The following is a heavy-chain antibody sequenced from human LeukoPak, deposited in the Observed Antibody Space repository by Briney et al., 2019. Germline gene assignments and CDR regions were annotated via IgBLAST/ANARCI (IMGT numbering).Heavy chain of an antibody. CDR3: ARDLIVGASLDY. D-gene: IGHD1-26*01. J-gene: IGHJ4*02. V-gene: IGHV1-2*02. CDR2: INPNSGDT. CDR1: GYTFTGYY. Sequence: ASVNVSCKASGYTFTGYYMYWVRQAPGQGLEGMGWINPNSGDTNYAQKFQGRVTMTREMSISTAYMELSRLRSDDTAVYYCARDLIVGASLDYWGQGTLVTVSS.